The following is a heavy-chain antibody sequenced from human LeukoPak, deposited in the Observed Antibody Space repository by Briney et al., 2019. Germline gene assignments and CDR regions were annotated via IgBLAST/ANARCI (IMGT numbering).Heavy chain of an antibody. CDR2: IIPILGIA. D-gene: IGHD6-6*01. J-gene: IGHJ4*02. V-gene: IGHV1-69*04. CDR1: GGTFSSYT. Sequence: ASVKVSCKASGGTFSSYTISWVRQAPGQGLEWMGRIIPILGIANYAQKFQGRVTITADKSTSTAYMELSSLRSEDTAVYYRARDRSRIAAPHFDYWGQGTLVTVSS. CDR3: ARDRSRIAAPHFDY.